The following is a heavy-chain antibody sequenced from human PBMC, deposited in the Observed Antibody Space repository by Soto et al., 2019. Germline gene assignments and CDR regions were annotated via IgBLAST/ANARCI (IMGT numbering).Heavy chain of an antibody. CDR1: GYTFTGYY. D-gene: IGHD3-9*01. CDR3: ARGPRYVDWLLQTAPQFDP. CDR2: INPNSGGT. V-gene: IGHV1-2*04. Sequence: GASVKVSCKASGYTFTGYYMHWVRQAPGQGLEWMGWINPNSGGTNYAQKFQGWVTMTRDTSISTAYMELSRLRSDDTAVYYCARGPRYVDWLLQTAPQFDPWGQGTLVTVSS. J-gene: IGHJ5*02.